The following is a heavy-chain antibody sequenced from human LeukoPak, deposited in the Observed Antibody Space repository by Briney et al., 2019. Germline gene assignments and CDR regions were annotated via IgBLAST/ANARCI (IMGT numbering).Heavy chain of an antibody. J-gene: IGHJ6*02. CDR1: GFSFDDYA. D-gene: IGHD3-22*01. V-gene: IGHV3-9*01. CDR2: ITWNRDKI. CDR3: AKDLSSAITSALVLDV. Sequence: GGSLRLSCTVSGFSFDDYAMHWVRQAPGKGLEWVSGITWNRDKIGYGDSVKGRFTISRDNVKNVLYLQMNSLRPEDTALYYYAKDLSSAITSALVLDVWGQGTTVIVSS.